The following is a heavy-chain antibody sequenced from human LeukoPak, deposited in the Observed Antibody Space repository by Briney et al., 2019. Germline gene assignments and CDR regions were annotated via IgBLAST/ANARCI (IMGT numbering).Heavy chain of an antibody. CDR1: NGSFGGYY. J-gene: IGHJ5*02. CDR2: VSHSGET. D-gene: IGHD3-16*01. V-gene: IGHV4-34*01. Sequence: SETLSLTCAVYNGSFGGYYWSWIRQSPGKGLEWIGEVSHSGETNYNPSLRSRVTISVDTSKNHFSLNLNSVTAADTAVYNCARAGWNGGGGFDPWGQGTLVTVSS. CDR3: ARAGWNGGGGFDP.